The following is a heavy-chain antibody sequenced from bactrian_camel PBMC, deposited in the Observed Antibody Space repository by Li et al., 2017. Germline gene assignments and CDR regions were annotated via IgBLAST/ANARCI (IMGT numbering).Heavy chain of an antibody. V-gene: IGHV3S1*01. Sequence: VQLVESGGGLVQPGGSLRLSCAGYGYNFGRNGMSWVRQVPGKGLEWVSGISPTGGGKGYADSVKVRFVISRDNSAKTLYLELNSLTPEDTAVYYCAKPAVQELSLTQAIVNFVYWGQGTQVTVS. CDR1: GYNFGRNG. D-gene: IGHD3*01. CDR3: AKPAVQELSLTQAIVNFVY. J-gene: IGHJ6*01. CDR2: ISPTGGGK.